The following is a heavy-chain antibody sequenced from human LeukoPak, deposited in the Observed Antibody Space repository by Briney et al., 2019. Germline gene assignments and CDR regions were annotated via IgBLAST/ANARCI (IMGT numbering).Heavy chain of an antibody. CDR2: TYYRSKWYN. Sequence: SQTLSLTCAISGDSVSSNSAAWHWIRQSPSRGLEWLGRTYYRSKWYNDYAVSVKSRITINPDTSKNQFSLKLSSVTAADTAVYYCARTRRIFPRNYYDSRPDAFDIWGQGTMVTVSS. D-gene: IGHD3-22*01. J-gene: IGHJ3*02. CDR1: GDSVSSNSAA. V-gene: IGHV6-1*01. CDR3: ARTRRIFPRNYYDSRPDAFDI.